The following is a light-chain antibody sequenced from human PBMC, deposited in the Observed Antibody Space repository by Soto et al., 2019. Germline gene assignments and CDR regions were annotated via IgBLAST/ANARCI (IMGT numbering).Light chain of an antibody. V-gene: IGKV1-5*03. J-gene: IGKJ1*01. CDR3: QHYNSYSDA. CDR2: KAS. CDR1: QTISSW. Sequence: DIQMTQSPSTLSGSVGDRVTITCRASQTISSWLAWYQQNPGKAHKLLIYKASTLKSGVPSRFSCSGSGTEFTLTISSLQPDDFATYYCQHYNSYSDAFGQGTNVE.